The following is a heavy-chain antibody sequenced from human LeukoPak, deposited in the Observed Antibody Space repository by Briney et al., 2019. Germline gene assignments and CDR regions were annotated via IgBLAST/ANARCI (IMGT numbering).Heavy chain of an antibody. CDR2: IIPIFGTA. V-gene: IGHV1-69*13. CDR1: GGTFSSYA. D-gene: IGHD5-24*01. J-gene: IGHJ4*02. Sequence: SVKVSCKAPGGTFSSYAISWVRQAPGQGLEWMGGIIPIFGTANYAQKFQGRVTITADESTSTAYMELSSLRSEDTAVYYCAVGSGDGSGYYFDYWGQGTLVTVSS. CDR3: AVGSGDGSGYYFDY.